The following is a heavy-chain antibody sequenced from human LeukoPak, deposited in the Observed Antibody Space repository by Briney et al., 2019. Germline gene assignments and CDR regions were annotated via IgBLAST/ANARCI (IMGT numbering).Heavy chain of an antibody. J-gene: IGHJ4*02. Sequence: ASVKVSCKASGYTFTSYGISWVRQAPGQGLEWMGWITAYNDNTYYAQKLQGRVTMTTDTSTSTAYMELSRLRSDDTAVYYCARVARRFSASLDCSSTSCYASALVSYWPPSFDYWGQGTLVTVSS. CDR2: ITAYNDNT. CDR3: ARVARRFSASLDCSSTSCYASALVSYWPPSFDY. D-gene: IGHD2-2*01. V-gene: IGHV1-18*01. CDR1: GYTFTSYG.